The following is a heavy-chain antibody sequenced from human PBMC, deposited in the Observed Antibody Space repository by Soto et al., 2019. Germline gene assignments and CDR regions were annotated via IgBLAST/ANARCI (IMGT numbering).Heavy chain of an antibody. CDR1: GHTLSNYG. CDR3: AKFMVRGVSQPGFFHYAMDV. Sequence: QVQLVESGGGVVQPGRSLRLSCETSGHTLSNYGMHWVRQAPGKGLEWVTFISYDGSNEYYADSVKGRFTISRDNSKNTLYLQMNSLRAEDTGVYYCAKFMVRGVSQPGFFHYAMDVWGQGTTVIVSS. D-gene: IGHD3-10*01. CDR2: ISYDGSNE. V-gene: IGHV3-30*18. J-gene: IGHJ6*02.